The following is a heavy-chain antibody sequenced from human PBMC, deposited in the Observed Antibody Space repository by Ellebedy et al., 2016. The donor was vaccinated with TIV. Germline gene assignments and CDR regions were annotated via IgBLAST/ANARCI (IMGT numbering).Heavy chain of an antibody. Sequence: AASVKVSCKASGYHFKSYGISWVRQAPGQGLEWMGWITIYNDNTNYAQKFQGRVTMTRNTSITTAFMELSSLRSEDTAVYYCARGPFMITFGGVIMDVWGQGTTVTVSS. CDR1: GYHFKSYG. D-gene: IGHD3-16*02. V-gene: IGHV1-8*01. CDR2: ITIYNDNT. CDR3: ARGPFMITFGGVIMDV. J-gene: IGHJ6*02.